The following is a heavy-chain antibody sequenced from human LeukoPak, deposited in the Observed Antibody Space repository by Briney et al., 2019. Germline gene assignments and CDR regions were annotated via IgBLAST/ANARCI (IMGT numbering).Heavy chain of an antibody. CDR2: IYHSGST. J-gene: IGHJ6*02. CDR1: GGSISSGGYS. V-gene: IGHV4-30-2*01. CDR3: ARAYCSSTSCYSGMDV. Sequence: PSETLSLTCAVSGGSISSGGYSWSWIRQPPGKGLEWIGYIYHSGSTYYNPSLKSRVTISVDRSKNQFSLKLSSVTAADTAVYYCARAYCSSTSCYSGMDVWGQGTTVTVSS. D-gene: IGHD2-2*01.